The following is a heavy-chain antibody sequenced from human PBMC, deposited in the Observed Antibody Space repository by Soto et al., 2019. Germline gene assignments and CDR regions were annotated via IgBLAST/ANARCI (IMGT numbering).Heavy chain of an antibody. Sequence: QVQLVESGGGLVQPGRSLKLSCVASGFTFRNYGMHWVRQAPGKGLEWVAVMSSDGTKRYYADSWKGRFSISKDNSKNTLYLQMSSLRPEDTAVYYCAKDNSGWYGGHFNYWGQGTLVTVSS. D-gene: IGHD6-19*01. V-gene: IGHV3-30*18. CDR3: AKDNSGWYGGHFNY. CDR2: MSSDGTKR. CDR1: GFTFRNYG. J-gene: IGHJ4*02.